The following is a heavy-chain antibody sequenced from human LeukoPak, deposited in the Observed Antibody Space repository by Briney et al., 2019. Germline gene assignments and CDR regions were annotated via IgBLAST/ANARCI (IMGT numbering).Heavy chain of an antibody. CDR3: ARELRFLEWLTPPGFDY. Sequence: GGSLRLSCAASGFTFMSYWMSWVRQAPGKGLEWVANIKQDGSEKYYVDSVKGRCTISRDNAKNSLYLQMNSLRAEDTAVYYCARELRFLEWLTPPGFDYWGPGTLVTVSS. D-gene: IGHD3-3*01. CDR1: GFTFMSYW. CDR2: IKQDGSEK. J-gene: IGHJ4*02. V-gene: IGHV3-7*01.